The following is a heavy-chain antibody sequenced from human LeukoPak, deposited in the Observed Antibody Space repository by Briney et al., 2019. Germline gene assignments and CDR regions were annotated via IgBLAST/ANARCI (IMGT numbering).Heavy chain of an antibody. J-gene: IGHJ4*02. CDR2: INHSGST. CDR1: GGSFSGYY. CDR3: ASSPQRALDY. Sequence: SGTLSLTCAVYGGSFSGYYWSWIRQPPGKGLEWIGEINHSGSTNYNPSLKSRVTISVDTSKNQFSLKLSSVTAADTAVYYCASSPQRALDYWGQGTLVTVSS. V-gene: IGHV4-34*01.